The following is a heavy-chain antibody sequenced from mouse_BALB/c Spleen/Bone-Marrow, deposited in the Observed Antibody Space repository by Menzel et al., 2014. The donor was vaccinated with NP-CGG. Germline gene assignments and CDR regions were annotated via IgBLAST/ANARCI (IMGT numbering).Heavy chain of an antibody. D-gene: IGHD1-2*01. CDR3: TRSTATFDY. CDR1: GYAFSAYW. CDR2: IYPGDGDT. V-gene: IGHV1-80*01. Sequence: QVQLQQSGAELVRPGSSVKISCKASGYAFSAYWMNWVKQRPGQGLEWIGQIYPGDGDTNYNGKYKGKATLTADKSSSTAYMQLSSLTSEDSAVYFCTRSTATFDYWGQGTTLTVSS. J-gene: IGHJ2*01.